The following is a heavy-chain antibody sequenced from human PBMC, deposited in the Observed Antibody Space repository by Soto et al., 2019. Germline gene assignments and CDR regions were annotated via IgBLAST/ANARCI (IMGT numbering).Heavy chain of an antibody. V-gene: IGHV1-69*01. D-gene: IGHD1-1*01. CDR2: IIPIFGTA. J-gene: IGHJ6*02. CDR1: GGTFNRYT. Sequence: VQLVQSGAEVKKPGSSVKLSCKASGGTFNRYTISWVRQAPGQGLEWMGGIIPIFGTANYAQKFQGRVAIIAEESTSAAYMERRSLRSEDTAVYYCALWGFRDGNNSKYNYSGMDVWGQGTTVTVSS. CDR3: ALWGFRDGNNSKYNYSGMDV.